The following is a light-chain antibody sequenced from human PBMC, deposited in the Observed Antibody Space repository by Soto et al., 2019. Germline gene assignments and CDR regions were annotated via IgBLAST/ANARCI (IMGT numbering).Light chain of an antibody. J-gene: IGLJ7*01. V-gene: IGLV1-44*01. CDR1: SSNIGSNT. CDR3: AAWDDSLNGAV. Sequence: QSVLTQPPSASGTPGQRVTIFGSGGSSNIGSNTVNWYQQFPGTAPKLLIYSNNQRPSGVPDRFSGSKSGTSASLAISGLQSEDEADYYCAAWDDSLNGAVFGGGTQLTVL. CDR2: SNN.